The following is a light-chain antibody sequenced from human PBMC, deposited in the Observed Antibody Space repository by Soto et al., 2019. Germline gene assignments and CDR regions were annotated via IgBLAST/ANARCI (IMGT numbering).Light chain of an antibody. CDR1: SSDVGSYNY. V-gene: IGLV2-14*01. CDR2: EVS. Sequence: QSALTQPASVSGSPGQSITISCTGTSSDVGSYNYVSWYQQHPGKAPKLMIYEVSDRPSGISSRFSGSKSGNTASLTISGLQAGDEADYYCSSYTTSSTRVFGTGTKVTVL. CDR3: SSYTTSSTRV. J-gene: IGLJ1*01.